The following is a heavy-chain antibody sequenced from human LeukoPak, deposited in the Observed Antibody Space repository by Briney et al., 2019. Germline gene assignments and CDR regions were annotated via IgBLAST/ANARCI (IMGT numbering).Heavy chain of an antibody. CDR1: GGSFSGYY. D-gene: IGHD6-13*01. J-gene: IGHJ4*02. CDR2: INHSGST. Sequence: SETLSHTCAVYGGSFSGYYWSWIRQPPGKGLEWIGEINHSGSTNYNPSLKSRVTISVDTSKNQFSLKLSSVTAADTAVYYCARFYSSSWRTYYFDYWGQGTLVTVSS. V-gene: IGHV4-34*01. CDR3: ARFYSSSWRTYYFDY.